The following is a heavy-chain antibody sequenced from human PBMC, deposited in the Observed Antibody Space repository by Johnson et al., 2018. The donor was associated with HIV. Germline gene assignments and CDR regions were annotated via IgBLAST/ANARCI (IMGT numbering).Heavy chain of an antibody. J-gene: IGHJ3*02. CDR3: AREGRTGPDTFDI. CDR2: IYSGGST. Sequence: VQLVESGGGLKQPGGSLRLSCAASGFTVSSNYMSWVRQAPGKGLEWVSVIYSGGSTYYADSVKGRFTISRDNSKNTLYLQMNSLRAEDTAVYYCAREGRTGPDTFDIWGQGTMLTVSS. V-gene: IGHV3-66*03. CDR1: GFTVSSNY.